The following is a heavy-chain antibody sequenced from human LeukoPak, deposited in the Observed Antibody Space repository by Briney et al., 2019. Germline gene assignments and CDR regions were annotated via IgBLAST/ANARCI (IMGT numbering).Heavy chain of an antibody. CDR2: IYNSGST. D-gene: IGHD6-13*01. J-gene: IGHJ5*02. Sequence: SETLSLTCSVSGYSISSGYFWGWIRQPPGKGLEWIGTIYNSGSTYYNASLESRVTISVDTSKNQFSLKLSSVTAADTAVYYCARAYSSSWYFNWFDPWGKGTLVTVSS. V-gene: IGHV4-38-2*02. CDR3: ARAYSSSWYFNWFDP. CDR1: GYSISSGYF.